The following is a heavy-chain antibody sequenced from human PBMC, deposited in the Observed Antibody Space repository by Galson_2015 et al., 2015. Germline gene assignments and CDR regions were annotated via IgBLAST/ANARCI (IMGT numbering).Heavy chain of an antibody. D-gene: IGHD3-22*01. CDR2: TYYRSKWYN. CDR1: GDSVSSHSAA. V-gene: IGHV6-1*01. CDR3: AREGETLIRITMIVAGPDAFEI. J-gene: IGHJ3*02. Sequence: CAISGDSVSSHSAAWNWIRQSPSRGLEWLGRTYYRSKWYNDYAVSVKSRITINPDTSKNQFSLQLNSMTPEDTAVYYCAREGETLIRITMIVAGPDAFEIWGQGTMVAVSS.